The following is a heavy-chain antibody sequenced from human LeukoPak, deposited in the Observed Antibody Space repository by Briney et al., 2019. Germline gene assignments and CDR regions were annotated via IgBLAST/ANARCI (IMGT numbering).Heavy chain of an antibody. CDR1: GGTFSSYA. J-gene: IGHJ1*01. D-gene: IGHD6-19*01. V-gene: IGHV1-69*06. Sequence: RGASVKVSCKASGGTFSSYAISWVRQAPGQGLEWMGGIIPIFGTANYAQKFQGRVTITADKSTSTAYMELSSLRSEDTAVYYCASWVPVAGTYSSEYFQHWGQGTLVTVSS. CDR2: IIPIFGTA. CDR3: ASWVPVAGTYSSEYFQH.